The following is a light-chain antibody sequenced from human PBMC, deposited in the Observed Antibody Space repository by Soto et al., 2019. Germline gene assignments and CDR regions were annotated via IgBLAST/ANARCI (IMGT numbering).Light chain of an antibody. V-gene: IGLV2-14*01. CDR3: SSYTSSSTRV. J-gene: IGLJ3*02. CDR2: EVS. Sequence: QSALTQPASVSGSPGQSITISCTGTSSDVGGYNYVSWYQHHPGKAPKLMIYEVSNRPSGVSNRFSGSKSGNTASLTISGLQAEDEADYYCSSYTSSSTRVFGGETKLTVL. CDR1: SSDVGGYNY.